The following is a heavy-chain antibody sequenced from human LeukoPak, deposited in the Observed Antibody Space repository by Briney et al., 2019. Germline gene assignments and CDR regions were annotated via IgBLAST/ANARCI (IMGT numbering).Heavy chain of an antibody. CDR1: GGSISSYY. CDR2: IYYSGST. Sequence: SETLSLTCTVSGGSISSYYWSWIRQPPGKGLEWIGYIYYSGSTNYNPSLKSRVTISVDTSKNQFSLKLSSVTAADTAVYYCARGNYDFWSGYYPNWFDPWGQGTLVTVSS. CDR3: ARGNYDFWSGYYPNWFDP. J-gene: IGHJ5*02. V-gene: IGHV4-59*01. D-gene: IGHD3-3*01.